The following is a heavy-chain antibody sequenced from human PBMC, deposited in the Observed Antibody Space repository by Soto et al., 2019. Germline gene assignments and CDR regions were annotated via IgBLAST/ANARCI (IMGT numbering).Heavy chain of an antibody. V-gene: IGHV3-30-3*01. Sequence: GGSLRLSCAASGFTFSSYAMHWVRQAPGKGLEWVAVISYDGSNKYCADSVKGRFTISRDNSKNTLYLQMNSLRAEDTAVYYCARVIRGGSGWDYYYYYGMDVWGQGTTVTVSS. CDR3: ARVIRGGSGWDYYYYYGMDV. CDR1: GFTFSSYA. D-gene: IGHD6-19*01. J-gene: IGHJ6*02. CDR2: ISYDGSNK.